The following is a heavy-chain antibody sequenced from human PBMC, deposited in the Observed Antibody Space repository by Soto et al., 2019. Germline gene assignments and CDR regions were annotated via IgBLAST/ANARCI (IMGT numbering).Heavy chain of an antibody. V-gene: IGHV4-4*07. D-gene: IGHD1-1*01. CDR2: IYMSGIT. J-gene: IGHJ5*02. Sequence: SETLSLTCTVSGGSLSSYYWSYIRQSAGKGLEWIGRIYMSGITDYNPSLKSRVTMSVDRSKNQFSLKVSSVTAADTAVYYCVRDGTKTLSDWFDPWGQG. CDR1: GGSLSSYY. CDR3: VRDGTKTLSDWFDP.